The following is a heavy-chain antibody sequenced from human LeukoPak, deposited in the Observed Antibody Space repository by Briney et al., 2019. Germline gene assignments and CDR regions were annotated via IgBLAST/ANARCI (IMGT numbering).Heavy chain of an antibody. CDR1: GYTFTGYY. Sequence: GASVKVSCKASGYTFTGYYMHWVRQAPGQGLEWMGWINPNSGGTNYAQKFQGRVTMTRDTSISTAYMELSRLRSDDTAVYYCARDGGDGSPDAFDIWGQGTMVTVSS. D-gene: IGHD1-26*01. CDR3: ARDGGDGSPDAFDI. V-gene: IGHV1-2*02. J-gene: IGHJ3*02. CDR2: INPNSGGT.